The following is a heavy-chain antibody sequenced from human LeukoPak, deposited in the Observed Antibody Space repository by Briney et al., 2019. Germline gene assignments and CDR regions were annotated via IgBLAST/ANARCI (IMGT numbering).Heavy chain of an antibody. V-gene: IGHV3-23*01. CDR2: ISGSGGTT. D-gene: IGHD4-23*01. CDR1: GFTFSSYE. J-gene: IGHJ4*02. CDR3: AKTLGGGFDY. Sequence: PGGSLRLSCAASGFTFSSYEMNWVRQAPGKGLQWVSGISGSGGTTYYTDSVKGRFTISRDNSENTLYLQMSSLSADDTAVYYCAKTLGGGFDYWGQGTLVTVPS.